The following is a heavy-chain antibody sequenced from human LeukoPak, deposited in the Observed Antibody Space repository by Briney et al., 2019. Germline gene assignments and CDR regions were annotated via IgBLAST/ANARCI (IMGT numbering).Heavy chain of an antibody. CDR2: ISGSGGST. CDR1: GFTFSSYA. Sequence: PGGSLRLSCAASGFTFSSYAMSWVRQAPGKGLEWVSAISGSGGSTYYVDSVKGRFTISRDNSKNTLYLQMNSLRAEDTAVYYCAKTYILPSVYFDYWGQGTLVTVSS. CDR3: AKTYILPSVYFDY. D-gene: IGHD3-16*01. V-gene: IGHV3-23*01. J-gene: IGHJ4*02.